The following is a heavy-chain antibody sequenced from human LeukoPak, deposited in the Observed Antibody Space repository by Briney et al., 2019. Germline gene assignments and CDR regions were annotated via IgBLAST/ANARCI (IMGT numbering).Heavy chain of an antibody. CDR2: INPNSGGT. D-gene: IGHD4-11*01. J-gene: IGHJ4*02. Sequence: ASVKVSCKASGYTFTGYYMHWVRQAPGQGLEWMGWINPNSGGTNYAQKFQGRVTMTRDTSISTAYMELSRLRSDDTAVYYCARDRITYSNYLGYWGQGTLVTVSS. V-gene: IGHV1-2*02. CDR1: GYTFTGYY. CDR3: ARDRITYSNYLGY.